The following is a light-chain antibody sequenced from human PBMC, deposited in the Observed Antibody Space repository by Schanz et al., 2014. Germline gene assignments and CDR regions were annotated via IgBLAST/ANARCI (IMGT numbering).Light chain of an antibody. CDR1: SSNIGSNT. J-gene: IGLJ1*01. V-gene: IGLV1-44*01. Sequence: QSVLTQPPSASGTPGQRVTISCSGSSSNIGSNTVNWYQQLPGTAPKLLIYSNNQRPSGVPDRFSGSKSGTSASLATSGLQSEDEADYYCAVWDDNLNGYVFGTGTKLTVL. CDR3: AVWDDNLNGYV. CDR2: SNN.